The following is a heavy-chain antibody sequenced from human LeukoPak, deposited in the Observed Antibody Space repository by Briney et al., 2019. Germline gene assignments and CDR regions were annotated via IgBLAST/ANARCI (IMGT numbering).Heavy chain of an antibody. J-gene: IGHJ4*02. CDR1: GDSVSSNSAA. CDR2: TYYRSKWYN. CDR3: ARGMRIAAAGTFYFDY. V-gene: IGHV6-1*01. D-gene: IGHD6-25*01. Sequence: SQTLSLTCAISGDSVSSNSAAWNWIRQSPSRDLEWLGRTYYRSKWYNDYAVSVKSRITINPDTSKNQFSLQLNSVTPEDTAVYYCARGMRIAAAGTFYFDYWGQGTLVTVSS.